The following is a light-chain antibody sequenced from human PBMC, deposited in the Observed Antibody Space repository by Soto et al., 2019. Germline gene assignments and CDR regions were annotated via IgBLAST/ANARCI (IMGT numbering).Light chain of an antibody. Sequence: IQLTQSPSSLSASVGDRATITCRASQGINKFLAWYQQRPGKAPQLLVYGASTLQSGVPSRFSGSGSGTDFTLTISSLQPEDFAVYYCQQYDSSPRTFGQGTKVEIK. J-gene: IGKJ1*01. V-gene: IGKV1-9*01. CDR3: QQYDSSPRT. CDR2: GAS. CDR1: QGINKF.